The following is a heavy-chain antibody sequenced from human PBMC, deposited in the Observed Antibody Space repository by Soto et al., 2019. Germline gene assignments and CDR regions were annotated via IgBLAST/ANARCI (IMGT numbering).Heavy chain of an antibody. D-gene: IGHD6-19*01. CDR3: AKVERAVAGIID. V-gene: IGHV3-23*01. J-gene: IGHJ4*02. CDR2: ISVSVGST. Sequence: EVQLLESGGGLVQPGGSLRLSCAASGFTFSSYAMSWVRQAPGKGLDWVSAISVSVGSTYYADSVKGRFTISRDNSKNTLNLQMSSLRAEDTAVYYCAKVERAVAGIIDWGQGTLVTVSS. CDR1: GFTFSSYA.